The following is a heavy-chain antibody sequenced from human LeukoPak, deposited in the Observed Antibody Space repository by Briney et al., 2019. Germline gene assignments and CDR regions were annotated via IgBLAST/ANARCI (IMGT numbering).Heavy chain of an antibody. CDR2: MGGGRT. D-gene: IGHD6-13*01. CDR3: GGLVAAAGTAY. J-gene: IGHJ4*02. V-gene: IGHV3-23*01. CDR1: GLTFSNYA. Sequence: GGSLRLSCAASGLTFSNYAMNWVRQAPGKGLEWVSAMGGGRTQYGDSVKGRFTISRDNSKNTLFLQMNSLRVEDTAVYYCGGLVAAAGTAYWGQGTLVTVSS.